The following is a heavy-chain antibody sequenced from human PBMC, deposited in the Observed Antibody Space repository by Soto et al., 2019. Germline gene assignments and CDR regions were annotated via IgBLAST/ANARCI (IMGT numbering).Heavy chain of an antibody. J-gene: IGHJ6*02. CDR1: RYTFTNFY. Sequence: GASVKVSRKASRYTFTNFYIHWLRQAPGQGLEWMGIINPSGGSTTYPQKFQGRVTMTRDTSTSTVHMELITLRSEDTAVYYCARSQVGRPLDVWGPGTTATVS. CDR2: INPSGGST. CDR3: ARSQVGRPLDV. D-gene: IGHD1-26*01. V-gene: IGHV1-46*01.